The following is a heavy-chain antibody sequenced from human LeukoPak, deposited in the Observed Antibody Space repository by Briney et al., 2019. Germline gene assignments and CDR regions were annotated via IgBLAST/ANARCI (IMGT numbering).Heavy chain of an antibody. CDR3: TTESTGTYYYDRKFDY. Sequence: GGSLRLSCAASGFTFSNAWMSWVRQAPGKGLEWVGRIKSKTDGGTTDYAAPVKGRFTISRDDSKNTLYLQMNSLKTEDTAVYYCTTESTGTYYYDRKFDYWGQGTLVTVSS. D-gene: IGHD3-22*01. V-gene: IGHV3-15*01. CDR2: IKSKTDGGTT. J-gene: IGHJ4*02. CDR1: GFTFSNAW.